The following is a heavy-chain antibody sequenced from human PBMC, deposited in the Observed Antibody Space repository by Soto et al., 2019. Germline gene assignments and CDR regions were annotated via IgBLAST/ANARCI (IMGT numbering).Heavy chain of an antibody. CDR1: GFTFSSFG. CDR2: IWFDGSSK. Sequence: QVQLVESGGGVVQPGRSLRLSCAASGFTFSSFGMHWVRQAPGKGLEWVAVIWFDGSSKYSADSVKGQFTISRDNSKNTMYLQMNSLRAEDTAVYYCARSYYDRGGYFRPIDYWGQGTLVTVSS. D-gene: IGHD3-22*01. CDR3: ARSYYDRGGYFRPIDY. J-gene: IGHJ4*02. V-gene: IGHV3-33*01.